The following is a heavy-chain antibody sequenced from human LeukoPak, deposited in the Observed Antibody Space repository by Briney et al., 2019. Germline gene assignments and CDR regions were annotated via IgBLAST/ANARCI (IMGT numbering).Heavy chain of an antibody. D-gene: IGHD4-17*01. Sequence: GGSLRLSCAASGFTFSSYWMHWVRQAPGKGLVWVSRINSDGSSTSYADSVEGRFTISRDNAKNTLYLQMNSLRAEDTAVYYCARGQIYGDCFDYWGQGTLVTVSS. CDR3: ARGQIYGDCFDY. J-gene: IGHJ4*02. V-gene: IGHV3-74*01. CDR2: INSDGSST. CDR1: GFTFSSYW.